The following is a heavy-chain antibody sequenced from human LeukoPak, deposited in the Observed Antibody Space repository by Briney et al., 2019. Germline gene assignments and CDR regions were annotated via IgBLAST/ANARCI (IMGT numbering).Heavy chain of an antibody. CDR1: GYTFTSYD. D-gene: IGHD3-3*01. CDR2: MNPNSGNT. J-gene: IGHJ4*02. CDR3: ARGNPSIGRFLEWLPNPDY. V-gene: IGHV1-8*01. Sequence: ASVKLSCKASGYTFTSYDINWVRQATGQGLEWMGCMNPNSGNTGYAQKFQSRVTITRTTSRSTAYMELSSLRSEDTAVYYCARGNPSIGRFLEWLPNPDYWGQGTLVTVSS.